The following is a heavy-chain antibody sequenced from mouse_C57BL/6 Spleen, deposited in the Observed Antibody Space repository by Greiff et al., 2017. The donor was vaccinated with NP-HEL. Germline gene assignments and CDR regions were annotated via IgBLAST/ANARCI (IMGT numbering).Heavy chain of an antibody. J-gene: IGHJ4*01. CDR3: ARAPYYYGPYAMDY. Sequence: VQLKESGPSLVRPSQTLSLTRTVTGFSINSDCYWIWIRQFPGNKLEYIGYTFYSGITYYNPSLESRTYITRDTSKNQFSLKLSSVTTEDTATYYCARAPYYYGPYAMDYWGQGTSVTVSS. D-gene: IGHD1-1*01. CDR1: GFSINSDCY. CDR2: TFYSGIT. V-gene: IGHV3-3*01.